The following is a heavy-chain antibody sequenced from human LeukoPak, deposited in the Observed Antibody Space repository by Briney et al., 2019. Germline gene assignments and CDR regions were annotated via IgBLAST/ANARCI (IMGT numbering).Heavy chain of an antibody. CDR3: ARAGEGYCSSTSCYVLGAFDY. J-gene: IGHJ4*02. CDR1: GYTFTRYG. V-gene: IGHV1-18*01. Sequence: ASVKVSCKASGYTFTRYGISWVRQAPGQGLAWMGWISAYNCNTNYAQKLQGRLTMTIDTSTSTDSMEMRSPRSDDTAVYYCARAGEGYCSSTSCYVLGAFDYWGQGTLVTVSS. D-gene: IGHD2-2*01. CDR2: ISAYNCNT.